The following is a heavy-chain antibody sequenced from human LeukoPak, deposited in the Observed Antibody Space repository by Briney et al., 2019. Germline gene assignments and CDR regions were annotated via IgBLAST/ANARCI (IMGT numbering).Heavy chain of an antibody. J-gene: IGHJ4*02. CDR3: AHRSQVLVGATALYFFDY. V-gene: IGHV2-5*01. Sequence: SGPTLVNPTQTLTLNCTFSGFSLSTSGVGMGWIRQPPGKALARLALIYWNDDKRYSPSLWSRLTMTKDTSKNQVVLTMTNMDPVDTATYYCAHRSQVLVGATALYFFDYWGQAALQTVSS. CDR1: GFSLSTSGVG. D-gene: IGHD1-26*01. CDR2: IYWNDDK.